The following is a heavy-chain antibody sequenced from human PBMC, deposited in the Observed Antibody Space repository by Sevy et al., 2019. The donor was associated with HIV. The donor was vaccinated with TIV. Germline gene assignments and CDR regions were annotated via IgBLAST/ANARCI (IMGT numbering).Heavy chain of an antibody. CDR2: IYYSGST. D-gene: IGHD6-19*01. CDR3: ARMDIAVAGSYTFDY. V-gene: IGHV4-39*01. J-gene: IGHJ4*02. Sequence: SETLSLTCTVSGGSISSSSYYWGWIRQPPGKGLEWIGSIYYSGSTNYHPSLKSRVTISVDTSKNQFSLKLSSVTAADTAVYYCARMDIAVAGSYTFDYWGQGTLVTVSS. CDR1: GGSISSSSYY.